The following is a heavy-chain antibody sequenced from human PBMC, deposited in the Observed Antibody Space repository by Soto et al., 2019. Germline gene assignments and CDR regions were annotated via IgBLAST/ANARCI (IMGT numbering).Heavy chain of an antibody. D-gene: IGHD6-19*01. J-gene: IGHJ6*04. CDR1: GFTFSSYG. CDR3: VKDGSSGWPYYYGMAV. Sequence: QVQLVESGGGVVQPGRSLRLSCAASGFTFSSYGMHWVRQAPGKGLEWVAVISYDGSNKYYADSVKGRFTISRDNSKNTLYLQMSSRRAEDTAVYYCVKDGSSGWPYYYGMAVWGKGTTVTVPS. V-gene: IGHV3-30*18. CDR2: ISYDGSNK.